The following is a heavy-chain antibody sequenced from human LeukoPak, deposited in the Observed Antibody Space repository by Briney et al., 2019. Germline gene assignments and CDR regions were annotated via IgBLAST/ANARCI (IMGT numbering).Heavy chain of an antibody. CDR2: IIPILGIA. V-gene: IGHV1-69*04. J-gene: IGHJ3*02. CDR3: ARGGDYYGSGDAFDI. CDR1: GGTFSSYA. Sequence: GASVKVSCKASGGTFSSYAISWVRQAPGQGLAWMGRIIPILGIANYAQKFQGRVTITADKSTNTAYMELSSLRSEDTAVYYCARGGDYYGSGDAFDIWGQGTMVTVSS. D-gene: IGHD3-10*01.